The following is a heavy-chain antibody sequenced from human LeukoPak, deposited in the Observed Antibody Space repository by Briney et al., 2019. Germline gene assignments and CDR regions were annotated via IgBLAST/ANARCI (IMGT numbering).Heavy chain of an antibody. CDR3: AKDRSTVTPHYFDY. J-gene: IGHJ4*02. D-gene: IGHD4-17*01. CDR2: ISSSGSII. CDR1: GFTFSSYE. V-gene: IGHV3-48*03. Sequence: GGSLRLSCAASGFTFSSYEMNWVRQAPGKGLEWVSYISSSGSIIYYADSVKGRFTISRDNAKNSLYLQMNSLRAEDTAVYYCAKDRSTVTPHYFDYWGQGTLVTVSS.